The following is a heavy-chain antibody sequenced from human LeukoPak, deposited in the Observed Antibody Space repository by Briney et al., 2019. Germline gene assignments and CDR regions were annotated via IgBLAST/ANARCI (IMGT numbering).Heavy chain of an antibody. CDR2: ISSSGSTI. CDR3: ARDAREYSSSWYSDY. Sequence: GGSLRLSCAASGFTFSDYYMSWIRQAPGKELEWVSYISSSGSTIYYADSVKGRFTISRDNAKNSLYLQMNSLRAEDTAVYYCARDAREYSSSWYSDYWGQGTLVTVSS. D-gene: IGHD6-13*01. CDR1: GFTFSDYY. V-gene: IGHV3-11*01. J-gene: IGHJ4*02.